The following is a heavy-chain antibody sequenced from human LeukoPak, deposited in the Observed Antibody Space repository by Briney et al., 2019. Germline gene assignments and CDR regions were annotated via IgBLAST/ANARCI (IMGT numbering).Heavy chain of an antibody. J-gene: IGHJ4*02. CDR3: AKDYKGYFDY. CDR2: IAYDGSNK. D-gene: IGHD5-24*01. V-gene: IGHV3-30-3*01. Sequence: GGSLRLSCAASGFTFSGHAMHWVRQAPGKGLEWVAVIAYDGSNKNYADSVKGRFTISRDNSKNTLYLQMNSLRAEDTAVYYCAKDYKGYFDYWGQGTLVTVSS. CDR1: GFTFSGHA.